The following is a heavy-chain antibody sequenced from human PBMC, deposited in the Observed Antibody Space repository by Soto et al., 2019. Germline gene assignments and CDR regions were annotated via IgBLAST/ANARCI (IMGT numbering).Heavy chain of an antibody. CDR2: SRDKAQGYST. Sequence: PGGSLRLSCAGSGFTLSDHYIDWVRQAPGKGLEWVGRSRDKAQGYSTEYAASVKGRFTTSRDDSKNTLYLQMNSLKTEDTAVDYCTTDPHSTGTKYWGQGTLVTVSS. V-gene: IGHV3-72*01. CDR3: TTDPHSTGTKY. J-gene: IGHJ4*02. D-gene: IGHD1-1*01. CDR1: GFTLSDHY.